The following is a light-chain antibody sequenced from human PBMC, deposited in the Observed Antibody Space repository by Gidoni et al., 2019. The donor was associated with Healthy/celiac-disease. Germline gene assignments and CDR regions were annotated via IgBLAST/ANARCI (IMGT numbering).Light chain of an antibody. Sequence: EIVLTQSPGTLSLSPGERATLSCRASPSVSSSYLAWYQQKPGQAPRLLIYGASSRATGIPDRFSGSGSGTDFTLTISRLEPEDFAVYYCQQYGSSWYTFGQGTKLEIK. J-gene: IGKJ2*01. CDR2: GAS. V-gene: IGKV3-20*01. CDR3: QQYGSSWYT. CDR1: PSVSSSY.